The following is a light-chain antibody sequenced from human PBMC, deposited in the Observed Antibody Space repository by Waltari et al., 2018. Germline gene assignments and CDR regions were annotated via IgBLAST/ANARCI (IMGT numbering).Light chain of an antibody. V-gene: IGLV2-14*01. CDR2: EVS. Sequence: QSALTQPASVSGSPGQSISISCTGTSSDIGGHNYVSWYQQHPGKAPILMIYEVSNRPSGFSSRFSGAKSGNTASLTISGLQAEDEADYYCSSYTSSNTWVFGGGTKLTVL. CDR1: SSDIGGHNY. CDR3: SSYTSSNTWV. J-gene: IGLJ3*02.